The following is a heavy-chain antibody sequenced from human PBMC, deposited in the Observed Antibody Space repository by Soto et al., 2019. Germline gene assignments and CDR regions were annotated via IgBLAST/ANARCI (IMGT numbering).Heavy chain of an antibody. J-gene: IGHJ3*02. Sequence: QLQLQESGPGPVKPSETLSLTCTVSGGSISSSSYYWGWIRQPPGKGLEWIGSIYYSGSTYYNPSLKSRVTLSVDTSKNQFSLKLSSVTAADTAVYYCATWLGWGTLGAHDAFDIWGQGTMVTVSS. V-gene: IGHV4-39*01. CDR3: ATWLGWGTLGAHDAFDI. CDR2: IYYSGST. CDR1: GGSISSSSYY. D-gene: IGHD6-19*01.